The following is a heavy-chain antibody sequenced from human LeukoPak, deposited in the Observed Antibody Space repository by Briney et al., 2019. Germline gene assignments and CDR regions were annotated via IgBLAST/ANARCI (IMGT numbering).Heavy chain of an antibody. CDR3: ARHRSPSSLSYFDI. D-gene: IGHD6-19*01. J-gene: IGHJ4*02. CDR1: GASINSYY. V-gene: IGHV4-4*09. CDR2: IYTSETT. Sequence: KPSETLSLTCTVSGASINSYYWSWIRQPPGKGLEWIGYIYTSETTKYNPSLRSRVSISIDTSNNQFSLRLSSMTAADTAVYYCARHRSPSSLSYFDIWGQGTRVIVSS.